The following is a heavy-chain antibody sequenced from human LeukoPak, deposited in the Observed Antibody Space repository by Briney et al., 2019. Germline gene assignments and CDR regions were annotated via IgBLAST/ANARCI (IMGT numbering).Heavy chain of an antibody. CDR1: GFTFSSYS. CDR3: ARIPNSANFPNWFDP. J-gene: IGHJ5*02. Sequence: GGSLRLSXAAYGFTFSSYSMNWVRQAPGKGLEWVSSVSSSSTYIYYADSVKGRFTISRDNAKNSLYLQMNSLRAEDTAVYYCARIPNSANFPNWFDPWGQGTLVTVSS. CDR2: VSSSSTYI. D-gene: IGHD4/OR15-4a*01. V-gene: IGHV3-21*01.